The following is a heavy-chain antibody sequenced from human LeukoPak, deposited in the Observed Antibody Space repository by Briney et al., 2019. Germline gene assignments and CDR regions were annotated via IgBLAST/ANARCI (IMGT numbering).Heavy chain of an antibody. J-gene: IGHJ4*02. Sequence: PGGSLRLSCAASGFTFSSYTMYWVRQAPGKGLEWVSYTTGSGDTTYYADSVKGRFTVSRDNAQNSLSLQMNSLRDEDTAVYYCARDAEYWGQGTLVTVSS. CDR3: ARDAEY. V-gene: IGHV3-48*02. CDR2: TTGSGDTT. CDR1: GFTFSSYT.